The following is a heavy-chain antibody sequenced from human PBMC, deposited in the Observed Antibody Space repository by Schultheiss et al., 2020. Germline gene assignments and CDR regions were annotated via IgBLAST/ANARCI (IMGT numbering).Heavy chain of an antibody. CDR2: INPRGGST. Sequence: ASVKVSCKASGYTFTGYYIHWVRQAPGQGLEWVGMINPRGGSTTYAQKFQDRVTLTRDTSTSTVYMELSGLRSEDTAVYYCARGNYGGSVASSDYWGQGTLVTVSS. D-gene: IGHD3-16*01. CDR3: ARGNYGGSVASSDY. CDR1: GYTFTGYY. J-gene: IGHJ4*02. V-gene: IGHV1-46*03.